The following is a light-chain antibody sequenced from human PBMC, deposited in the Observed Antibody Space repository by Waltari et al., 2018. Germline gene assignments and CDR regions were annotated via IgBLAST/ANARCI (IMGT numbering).Light chain of an antibody. CDR1: SSDVGGYNY. V-gene: IGLV2-8*01. Sequence: QSALTQPPSASGSPGQSVTISCTGTSSDVGGYNYVSWYQQYPGKAPKLMIYDVTERPSGVPDRFSGSTSGNTASLTVSGLQAEDEADYYCSSYAGSAYVFGTGTKVTVL. CDR2: DVT. CDR3: SSYAGSAYV. J-gene: IGLJ1*01.